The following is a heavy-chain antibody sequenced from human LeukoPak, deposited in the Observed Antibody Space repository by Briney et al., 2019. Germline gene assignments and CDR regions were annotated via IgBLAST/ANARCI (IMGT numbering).Heavy chain of an antibody. V-gene: IGHV3-33*01. CDR3: ARDITMIVVVIDYGMDV. Sequence: GGPLRLSCAASGFTFSSYGMHWVRQAPGKGLEWVAVIWYDGSNKYYADSVKGRFTISRDNSKNTLYLQMNSLRAEDTAVYYCARDITMIVVVIDYGMDVWGQGTTVTVSS. J-gene: IGHJ6*02. CDR1: GFTFSSYG. D-gene: IGHD3-22*01. CDR2: IWYDGSNK.